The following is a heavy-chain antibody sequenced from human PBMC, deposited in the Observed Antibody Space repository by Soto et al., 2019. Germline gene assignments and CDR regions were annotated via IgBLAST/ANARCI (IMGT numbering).Heavy chain of an antibody. Sequence: PSETLSLTCTVSGDTITSGGYYWSLIRQLPGKGLEWIGYIYFRGITFYNPSLKSRATMSVDTSQNQFSLRLTSVTAADTAVYYWTMETGFSGSWATDHCGPGTLVTVSS. J-gene: IGHJ4*02. CDR1: GDTITSGGYY. D-gene: IGHD6-13*01. V-gene: IGHV4-31*02. CDR2: IYFRGIT. CDR3: TMETGFSGSWATDH.